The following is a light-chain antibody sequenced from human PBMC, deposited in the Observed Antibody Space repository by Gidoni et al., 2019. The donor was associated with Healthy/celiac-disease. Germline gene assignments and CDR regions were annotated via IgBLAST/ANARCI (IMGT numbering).Light chain of an antibody. CDR2: DAS. Sequence: DIQMTQSPSTLSASVGDRVTITCRASQSISSWLAWYQQKPGKAPKLLIYDASSLESGVPSRFSGSGSVTEFTLTISSLQPDDFATYYCQQYGTFXQXTKVEIK. CDR1: QSISSW. V-gene: IGKV1-5*01. J-gene: IGKJ1*01. CDR3: QQYGT.